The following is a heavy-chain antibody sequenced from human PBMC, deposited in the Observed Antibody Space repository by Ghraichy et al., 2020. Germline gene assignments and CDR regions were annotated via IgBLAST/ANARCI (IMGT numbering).Heavy chain of an antibody. Sequence: SETLSLTCTVSGGSISSGGYYWSWIRQHPGKGLEWIGYIYYSGSTYYNPSLKSRVTISVDTSKNQFSLKLSSVTAADTAVYYCASVYRQQLSRFDPWGQGTLVTVSS. V-gene: IGHV4-31*03. CDR1: GGSISSGGYY. CDR3: ASVYRQQLSRFDP. D-gene: IGHD6-13*01. J-gene: IGHJ5*02. CDR2: IYYSGST.